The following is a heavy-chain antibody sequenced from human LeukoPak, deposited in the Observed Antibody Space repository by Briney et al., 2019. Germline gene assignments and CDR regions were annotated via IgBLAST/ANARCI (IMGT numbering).Heavy chain of an antibody. V-gene: IGHV3-23*01. D-gene: IGHD6-19*01. CDR2: ISDSGSIT. Sequence: GGSLRLSCAASGFTFSSIAMTWVRQAPGKGLEWVSVISDSGSITYYADSVKGRFTISRDNSKNTLFLQMSSLRAEDTAVYYCAKDARRTNGWYFFDYWGRGTLVTVSS. CDR1: GFTFSSIA. CDR3: AKDARRTNGWYFFDY. J-gene: IGHJ4*02.